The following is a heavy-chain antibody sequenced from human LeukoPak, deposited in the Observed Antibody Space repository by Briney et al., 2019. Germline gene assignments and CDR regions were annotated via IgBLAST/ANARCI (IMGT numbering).Heavy chain of an antibody. V-gene: IGHV3-48*02. CDR1: GFXFSNYN. J-gene: IGHJ4*02. Sequence: GGSLRLSCAASGFXFSNYNINWVRQAPGKGLEWVSYISSSSSTIYYADSVKGRFTISRENAENSLYLRMNSLRDEDTAMYYCSGVYYESSGYSFDYWGQGTLVTVSS. CDR2: ISSSSSTI. D-gene: IGHD3-22*01. CDR3: SGVYYESSGYSFDY.